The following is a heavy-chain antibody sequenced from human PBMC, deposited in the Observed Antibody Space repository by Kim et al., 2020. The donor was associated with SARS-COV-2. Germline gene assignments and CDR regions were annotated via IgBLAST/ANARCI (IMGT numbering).Heavy chain of an antibody. D-gene: IGHD3-3*01. J-gene: IGHJ3*02. CDR1: GFTFSDYY. CDR3: ARERLITIFGVVINDAFDI. Sequence: GGSLRLSCAASGFTFSDYYMSWIRQAPGKGLEWISYISSSSSYTKYADSVKGRFTISRDNAKNSLYLQMNSLRADDTAVYYCARERLITIFGVVINDAFDIWGQGTMVTVSS. V-gene: IGHV3-11*05. CDR2: ISSSSSYT.